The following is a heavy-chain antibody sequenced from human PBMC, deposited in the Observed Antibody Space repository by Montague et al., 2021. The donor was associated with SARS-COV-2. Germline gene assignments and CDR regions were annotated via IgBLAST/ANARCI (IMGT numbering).Heavy chain of an antibody. CDR3: ARDWYCRGGRCHNTFDI. CDR1: GYIFSSYS. D-gene: IGHD2-15*01. CDR2: ISTYDYKT. J-gene: IGHJ3*02. Sequence: SVKVSCKASGYIFSSYSISWVRQAPGQGLEWMGWISTYDYKTNYAQMVQGRVTVTTDTSTSTVYMELRSLRSDDTAAYYCARDWYCRGGRCHNTFDIWGQGTLVTVSS. V-gene: IGHV1-18*01.